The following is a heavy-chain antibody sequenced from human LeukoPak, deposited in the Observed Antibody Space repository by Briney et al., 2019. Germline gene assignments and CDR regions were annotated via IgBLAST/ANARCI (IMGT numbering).Heavy chain of an antibody. CDR1: GFTFSSYG. CDR2: ISYDGSNK. D-gene: IGHD3-16*01. CDR3: AKDSRPGGSSLYFDL. J-gene: IGHJ2*01. Sequence: PGGSLRLSCAASGFTFSSYGMHWVRQAPGKGLEWVAVISYDGSNKYYADSVKGRFTISRDNSKNTLYLQMNSLRAEDTAVYYCAKDSRPGGSSLYFDLWGRGTLVTVSS. V-gene: IGHV3-30*18.